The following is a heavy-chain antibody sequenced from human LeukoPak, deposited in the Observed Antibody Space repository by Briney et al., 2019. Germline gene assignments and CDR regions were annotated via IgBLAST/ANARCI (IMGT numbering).Heavy chain of an antibody. CDR3: AREGDTPDAFDT. CDR1: GFTFSSYG. D-gene: IGHD5-18*01. V-gene: IGHV3-33*01. J-gene: IGHJ3*02. CDR2: IWYDGSNK. Sequence: AGGSLRLSCAASGFTFSSYGMHWVRQAPGKGLEWVAVIWYDGSNKYYADSVKGRFTISRDNSKNTLYLQMNSLRAEDTAVYYCAREGDTPDAFDTWGQGTMVTVSS.